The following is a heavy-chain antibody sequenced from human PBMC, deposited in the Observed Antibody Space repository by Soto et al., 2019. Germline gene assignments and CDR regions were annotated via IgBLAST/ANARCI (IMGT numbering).Heavy chain of an antibody. J-gene: IGHJ4*02. CDR2: ISSSGSTI. CDR3: ARVYSSGYYYYFDY. D-gene: IGHD3-22*01. CDR1: GFTFGDYY. Sequence: GGSLRLSCAASGFTFGDYYMSWIRQAPGKGLEWVSYISSSGSTIYYADSVKGRFTISRDNAKNSLYLQMNSLRAEDTAVYYCARVYSSGYYYYFDYWGQGXLVTVYS. V-gene: IGHV3-11*01.